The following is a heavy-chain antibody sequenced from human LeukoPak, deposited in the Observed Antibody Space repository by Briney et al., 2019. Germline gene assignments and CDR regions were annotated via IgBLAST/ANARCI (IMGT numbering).Heavy chain of an antibody. V-gene: IGHV4-39*01. CDR1: GGSISSSSYY. D-gene: IGHD2-2*02. CDR2: IYYSGST. J-gene: IGHJ5*02. CDR3: ARRSYCSSTSCYTVKGGWFDP. Sequence: IPSETLSLTCTVSGGSISSSSYYWGWIRQPPGKGLEWIGSIYYSGSTYYNPSLKSRVTISVDTSKNQFSLKLSSVTAADTAVYYCARRSYCSSTSCYTVKGGWFDPWGQGTLVTVSS.